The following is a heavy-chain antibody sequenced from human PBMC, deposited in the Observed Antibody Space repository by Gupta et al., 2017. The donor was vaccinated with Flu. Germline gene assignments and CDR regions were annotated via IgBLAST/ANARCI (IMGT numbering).Heavy chain of an antibody. Sequence: QHLQESGPALVKPSETLSLTCTVSSGSMSSSTYFWGWIRHPPGKGLEWIANIYHSGSTYYNPSLKRRVSMSVDTSKNQFSLRLSSATAADTAVYYCARHFSAAAGGWYFDYWGQGTLVTVSS. CDR2: IYHSGST. D-gene: IGHD3-10*01. CDR1: SGSMSSSTYF. CDR3: ARHFSAAAGGWYFDY. J-gene: IGHJ4*02. V-gene: IGHV4-39*01.